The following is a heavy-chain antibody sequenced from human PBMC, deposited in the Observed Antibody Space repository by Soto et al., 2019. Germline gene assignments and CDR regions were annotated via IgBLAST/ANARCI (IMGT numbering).Heavy chain of an antibody. J-gene: IGHJ6*02. V-gene: IGHV1-69*12. CDR1: GGTFSSYA. CDR3: SPLYGSGSTYYFFGMDV. D-gene: IGHD3-10*01. Sequence: QVQLVQSGAEVKKPGSSVKVSCKASGGTFSSYAISWVRQSPGQGLEWMGGIINIFGTANYTQKFQGRVTISAEESTSTAYMELSSLRSEDTAVYSCSPLYGSGSTYYFFGMDVWGQGTTLTASS. CDR2: IINIFGTA.